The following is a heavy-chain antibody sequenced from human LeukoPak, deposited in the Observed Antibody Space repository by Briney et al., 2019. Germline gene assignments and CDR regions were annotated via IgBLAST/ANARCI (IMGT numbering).Heavy chain of an antibody. CDR1: GGSFSTYA. D-gene: IGHD1-14*01. CDR3: AREASGTSSPMAY. CDR2: IYPMLGVD. Sequence: ASVKVSCKASGGSFSTYAVSWARQAPGQGLEWMGRIYPMLGVDNYAQRFQGRVTITADKSTGTAYMELNSLTSEDTAVYYCAREASGTSSPMAYWGQGTLVTVSS. J-gene: IGHJ4*02. V-gene: IGHV1-69*04.